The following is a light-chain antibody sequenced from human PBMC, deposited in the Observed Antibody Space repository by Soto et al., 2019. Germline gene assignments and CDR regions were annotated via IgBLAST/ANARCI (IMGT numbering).Light chain of an antibody. CDR1: SSDVGGYNY. V-gene: IGLV2-14*01. CDR3: TSYTTSSTWV. Sequence: QSALTQPASVSGSPGQSITISCTGTSSDVGGYNYVSWYQQHPGKAPKLMVYEVSYRPSGVSNRFSGSKSGNTASLTISGLQAEDEADYYCTSYTTSSTWVFGGGTKLTRP. CDR2: EVS. J-gene: IGLJ3*02.